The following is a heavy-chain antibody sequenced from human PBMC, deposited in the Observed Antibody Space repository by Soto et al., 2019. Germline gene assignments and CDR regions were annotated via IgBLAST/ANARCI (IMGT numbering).Heavy chain of an antibody. Sequence: PSETLSLTCAVYGGSFSGYYWSWIRQSPGKGLEWIGEINHSGSTNYNPSLKSRVTISVDTSKNQFSLKLSSVTAADTAVYYCARGCIVVVPAAPRPLWWFDPWGQGTLVTVSS. D-gene: IGHD2-2*01. CDR1: GGSFSGYY. V-gene: IGHV4-34*01. CDR3: ARGCIVVVPAAPRPLWWFDP. J-gene: IGHJ5*02. CDR2: INHSGST.